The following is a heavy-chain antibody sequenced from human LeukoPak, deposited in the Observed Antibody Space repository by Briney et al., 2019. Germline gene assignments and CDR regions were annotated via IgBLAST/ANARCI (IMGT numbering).Heavy chain of an antibody. CDR1: GFTFSSYA. CDR2: ISGGGGST. Sequence: GGALRLFCVASGFTFSSYAMSWVRQPLGGGVEWVSGISGGGGSTYFAESVKGRFTISRDNSKNTRYLQMNSLRAEDTAVYYCAKDEKWGSTSCSGGFDYWGQGTLVTVSS. V-gene: IGHV3-23*01. J-gene: IGHJ4*02. CDR3: AKDEKWGSTSCSGGFDY. D-gene: IGHD2-2*01.